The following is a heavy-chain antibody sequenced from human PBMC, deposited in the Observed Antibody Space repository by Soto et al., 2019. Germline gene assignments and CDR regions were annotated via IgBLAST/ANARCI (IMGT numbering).Heavy chain of an antibody. V-gene: IGHV3-23*01. CDR1: GFTFSSYS. CDR3: AKDSLNYYDSSGYYYDAFDI. J-gene: IGHJ3*02. D-gene: IGHD3-22*01. Sequence: GGSLRLSCAAPGFTFSSYSMSWVRQAPWRWREWVSGISASGSYTYYADSVKGWFTISRDNSKNTLYLQMNNLRAEDTALYYCAKDSLNYYDSSGYYYDAFDIWGQGTMVTVSS. CDR2: ISASGSYT.